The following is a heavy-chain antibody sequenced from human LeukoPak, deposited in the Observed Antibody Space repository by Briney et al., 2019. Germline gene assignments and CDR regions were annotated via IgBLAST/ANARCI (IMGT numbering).Heavy chain of an antibody. D-gene: IGHD1-26*01. J-gene: IGHJ4*02. V-gene: IGHV3-33*08. Sequence: GGSLRLSCAASGFTFSNYAMSWVRQAPGKGLEWVAVIWYDGSKKYYADSVKGRFTISRDNSKNTLYLQMNSLRAEDTAVYYCARLSGSFLDYWGQGTLVTVSS. CDR2: IWYDGSKK. CDR1: GFTFSNYA. CDR3: ARLSGSFLDY.